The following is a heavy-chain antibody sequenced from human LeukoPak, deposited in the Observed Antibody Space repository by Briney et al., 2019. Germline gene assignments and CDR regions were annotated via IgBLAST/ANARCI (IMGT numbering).Heavy chain of an antibody. Sequence: PGRSLRLSCAASGFTFSSYDMHWVRQAPGKGLEWVAVISYDGSNKYYADSVKGRFTISRDNSKNTLYLQMNSLRAEDTAVYYCAKEYLRGQQLVLRGAFDIWGQGTMVTVSS. D-gene: IGHD6-13*01. V-gene: IGHV3-30*18. J-gene: IGHJ3*02. CDR1: GFTFSSYD. CDR3: AKEYLRGQQLVLRGAFDI. CDR2: ISYDGSNK.